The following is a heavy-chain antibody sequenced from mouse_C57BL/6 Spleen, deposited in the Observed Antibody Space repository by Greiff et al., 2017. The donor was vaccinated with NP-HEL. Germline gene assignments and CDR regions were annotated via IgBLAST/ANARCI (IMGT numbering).Heavy chain of an antibody. CDR3: ARPLFDY. CDR1: GYTFTDYY. J-gene: IGHJ2*01. V-gene: IGHV1-26*01. CDR2: INPNNGGT. Sequence: EVQLQQSGPELVKPGASVKISCKASGYTFTDYYMNWVKQSHGKSLEWIGDINPNNGGTSYNQKFKGKATLTVDKSSSTAYMELRSLTSEDSAVYYCARPLFDYWGQGTTLTVSS.